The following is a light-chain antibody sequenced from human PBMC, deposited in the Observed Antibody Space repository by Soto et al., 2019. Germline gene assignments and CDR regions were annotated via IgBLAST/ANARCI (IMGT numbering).Light chain of an antibody. J-gene: IGKJ1*01. CDR2: DAS. V-gene: IGKV3-20*01. Sequence: EIVLTQSPGTLSLSPGERATLSCRASQSVSSSYLAWYQQKPGQAPRLLIYDASSRATGIPDRFSGSGSGTDFTLTISRLEPEDFAVYYCQQYASSPRTFRQGTKVDIK. CDR1: QSVSSSY. CDR3: QQYASSPRT.